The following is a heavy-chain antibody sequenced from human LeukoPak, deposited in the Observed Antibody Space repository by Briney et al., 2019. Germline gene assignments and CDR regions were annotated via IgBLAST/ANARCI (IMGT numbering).Heavy chain of an antibody. Sequence: GGSLRLSCAASEFTFSTYVMSWVHQAPGKGLEWVSSIRGTTDNTYYADSVKGRFTISRDNSKNTLYLQMNSLRAEDTAVYYCAKYCSGGSCYSGLDYWGQGTLVTVSS. CDR1: EFTFSTYV. J-gene: IGHJ4*02. D-gene: IGHD2-15*01. CDR3: AKYCSGGSCYSGLDY. CDR2: IRGTTDNT. V-gene: IGHV3-23*01.